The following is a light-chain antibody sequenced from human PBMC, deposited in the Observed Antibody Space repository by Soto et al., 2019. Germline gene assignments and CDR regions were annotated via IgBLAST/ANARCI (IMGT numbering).Light chain of an antibody. CDR1: QSVSDY. J-gene: IGKJ1*01. CDR2: GAS. CDR3: QQYKDWPHT. V-gene: IGKV3-15*01. Sequence: EIVMTQSPATLSVSPGERATLSCRASQSVSDYLAWYQQRPGQAPRLLIFGASTRATGFPARFSGSGSGTEFTLTISSLQSEDFAVYYCQQYKDWPHTFGQGTKVEIK.